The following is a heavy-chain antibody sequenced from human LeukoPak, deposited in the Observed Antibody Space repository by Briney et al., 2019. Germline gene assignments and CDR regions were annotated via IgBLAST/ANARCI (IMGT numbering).Heavy chain of an antibody. D-gene: IGHD6-13*01. Sequence: SVKVSCKASGGTFSSYAISWVRQAPGQGREWMGGIIPIFGTANYAQKFQGRVTITADESTSTAYMELSSLRSEDTAVYYCARAHGYSSSWSSPRFDYWGQGTLVTVSS. CDR1: GGTFSSYA. J-gene: IGHJ4*02. CDR3: ARAHGYSSSWSSPRFDY. V-gene: IGHV1-69*13. CDR2: IIPIFGTA.